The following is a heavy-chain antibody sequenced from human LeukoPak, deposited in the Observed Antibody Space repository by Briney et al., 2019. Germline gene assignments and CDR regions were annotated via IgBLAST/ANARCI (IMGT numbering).Heavy chain of an antibody. CDR1: GGTISR. CDR2: IHDSGST. D-gene: IGHD6-19*01. V-gene: IGHV4-59*08. Sequence: SETLSLTCTVSGGTISRNWIRQPPGKGLEWIGYIHDSGSTKYNPSLKSRVTISVDTSKNQFSLKLSSVTAADTAVYYCARWYYSGWAFGYWGQGTLVTVSS. CDR3: ARWYYSGWAFGY. J-gene: IGHJ4*02.